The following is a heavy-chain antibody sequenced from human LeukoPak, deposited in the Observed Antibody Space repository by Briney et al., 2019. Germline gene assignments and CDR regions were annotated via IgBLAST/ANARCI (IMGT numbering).Heavy chain of an antibody. CDR3: ASDLSLWY. J-gene: IGHJ4*02. Sequence: GGSLRLSCAASGGTFSSYSRNWVRQAPGKGLEWVSCISSSSSTIYYAYSVKGRFTISRDNAKNSLYLQMNSLRAEDTAVYYCASDLSLWYWGQGTLVTV. CDR1: GGTFSSYS. CDR2: ISSSSSTI. V-gene: IGHV3-48*01.